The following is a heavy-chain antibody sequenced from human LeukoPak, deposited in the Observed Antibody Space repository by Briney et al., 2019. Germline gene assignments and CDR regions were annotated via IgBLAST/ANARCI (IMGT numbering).Heavy chain of an antibody. J-gene: IGHJ6*02. CDR2: IKSKTDGGTT. CDR1: GFTFSNAL. V-gene: IGHV3-15*01. CDR3: TTGCSSTSCYGV. Sequence: MPGGSLRLSCAASGFTFSNALMSWVRQAPRKGLEWVGRIKSKTDGGTTDYAAPVKGRFTISRDDSKNTLYLQMNSLKTEDTAVYYCTTGCSSTSCYGVWGQGTTVTVSS. D-gene: IGHD2-2*01.